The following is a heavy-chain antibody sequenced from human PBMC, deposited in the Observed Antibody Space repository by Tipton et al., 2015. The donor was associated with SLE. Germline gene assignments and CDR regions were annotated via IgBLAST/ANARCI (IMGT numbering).Heavy chain of an antibody. V-gene: IGHV4-39*07. D-gene: IGHD3-3*01. J-gene: IGHJ6*03. CDR3: ARVFVFGEVLAPQYYYMDV. Sequence: TLSLTCTVSGGSISSSLYYWGWIRQPPGKGLEWIGSIYYSGSTYYNPSLKSRVTTSVDTSKNQFSLKLSSVTAADTAVYYCARVFVFGEVLAPQYYYMDVWGKGTTVTVSS. CDR1: GGSISSSLYY. CDR2: IYYSGST.